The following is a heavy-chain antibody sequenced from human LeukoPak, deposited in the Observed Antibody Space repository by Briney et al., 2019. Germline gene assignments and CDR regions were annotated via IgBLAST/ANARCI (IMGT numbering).Heavy chain of an antibody. CDR1: GYTFTGYY. D-gene: IGHD2-2*01. J-gene: IGHJ4*02. Sequence: ASVKVSCKASGYTFTGYYMHWARQAPGQGLEWMGWINPNSGGTNYAQKFQGRVTMTRDTSISTAYMELSRLRSDDTAVYYCASEPRRYCSSTSCYYDYWGQGTLVTVSS. CDR3: ASEPRRYCSSTSCYYDY. CDR2: INPNSGGT. V-gene: IGHV1-2*02.